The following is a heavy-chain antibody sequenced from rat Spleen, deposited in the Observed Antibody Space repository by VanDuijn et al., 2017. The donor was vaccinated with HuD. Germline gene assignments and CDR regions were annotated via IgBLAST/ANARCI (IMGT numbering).Heavy chain of an antibody. V-gene: IGHV5-29*01. Sequence: EVQLVESDGGLVQPGRSLKLSCAASGFTFTDYYMAWVRQAPTKGLEWVATISSDGSRTYYRDSVKGRFTVSRDNAKSTLYLQMDSLRSEDTATYYCARHGYDGSYYYWDYWGQGVMVTVSS. CDR1: GFTFTDYY. J-gene: IGHJ2*01. CDR3: ARHGYDGSYYYWDY. CDR2: ISSDGSRT. D-gene: IGHD1-12*02.